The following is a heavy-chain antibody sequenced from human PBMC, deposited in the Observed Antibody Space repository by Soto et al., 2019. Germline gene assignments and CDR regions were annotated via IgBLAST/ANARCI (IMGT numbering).Heavy chain of an antibody. CDR2: IIPIFGTA. V-gene: IGHV1-69*13. D-gene: IGHD2-2*01. Sequence: GASVKVSCKASGGTFSSYAISWVRQAPGQGLEWMGGIIPIFGTANYAQKFQGRVTITADESTSTAYMELSSLRSEDTAVYYCARVGTAMHWFDPWGQGTRVTV. CDR1: GGTFSSYA. J-gene: IGHJ5*02. CDR3: ARVGTAMHWFDP.